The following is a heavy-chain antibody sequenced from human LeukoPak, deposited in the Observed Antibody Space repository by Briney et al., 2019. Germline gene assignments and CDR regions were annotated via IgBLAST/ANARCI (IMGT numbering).Heavy chain of an antibody. CDR1: GGSFSGYY. Sequence: SETLSLTCAVYGGSFSGYYWSWIRQPPGKGLEWIGEINHSGSTNYNPSLKSRVTISVDTSKNQFSLKLSSVTAADTAVYYCARLRLWVLDWGQGTLVTVSS. D-gene: IGHD4/OR15-4a*01. CDR3: ARLRLWVLD. V-gene: IGHV4-34*01. J-gene: IGHJ1*01. CDR2: INHSGST.